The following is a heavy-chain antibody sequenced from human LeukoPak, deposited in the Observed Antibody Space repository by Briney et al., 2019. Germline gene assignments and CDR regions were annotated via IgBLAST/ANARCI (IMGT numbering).Heavy chain of an antibody. D-gene: IGHD3-3*01. CDR3: ARAVFWSGYYHFDY. J-gene: IGHJ4*02. V-gene: IGHV4-59*01. Sequence: SETLSLTCTVSAGSISNYYWSWIRQPPGKGLEWIGYIYYSGSTNSNPSLKSRVTISVDTSKNQFSLKLSSVTAADTAVYYCARAVFWSGYYHFDYWGQGTLVTVSS. CDR2: IYYSGST. CDR1: AGSISNYY.